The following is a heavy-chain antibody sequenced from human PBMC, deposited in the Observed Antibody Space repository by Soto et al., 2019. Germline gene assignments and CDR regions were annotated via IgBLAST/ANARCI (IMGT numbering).Heavy chain of an antibody. V-gene: IGHV1-69*13. CDR2: IIPIFGTA. Sequence: SVKVSCKASGGTFSSYAISWVRQAPGQGLEWMGGIIPIFGTANYAQKFQGRVTITADESTSTAYMELSSLRSEDTAVYYCARDGLSGIAAAKRWAWFDPWGQGTLVTVSS. CDR3: ARDGLSGIAAAKRWAWFDP. J-gene: IGHJ5*02. D-gene: IGHD6-13*01. CDR1: GGTFSSYA.